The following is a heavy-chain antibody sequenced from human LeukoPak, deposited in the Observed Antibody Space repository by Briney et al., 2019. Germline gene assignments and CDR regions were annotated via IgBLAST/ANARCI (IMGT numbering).Heavy chain of an antibody. D-gene: IGHD3-22*01. V-gene: IGHV3-23*01. CDR1: GFTFSSYG. CDR2: ISGSGGTT. Sequence: GGSPRLSCAASGFTFSSYGMNWGRPAPGKGLEWVSGISGSGGTTYYADSVKGRFTISRDNSKNSLSLQVSSLRAEDTAVYYCAKTNGYYSDWGQGTLVTVSS. J-gene: IGHJ4*02. CDR3: AKTNGYYSD.